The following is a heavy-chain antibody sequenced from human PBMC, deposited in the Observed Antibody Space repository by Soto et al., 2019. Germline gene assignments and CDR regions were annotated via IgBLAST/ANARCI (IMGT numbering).Heavy chain of an antibody. V-gene: IGHV3-30*18. Sequence: QVQLAESGGGVVQPGRSLTITCAASGFTLGTYGMHWVRQAPGKGLEWVAVISNDGGDKYYSDSVMGRFTISRDNSKHTLFLQMNSLRAEDTAVYFCAKEFFDRSSFDPSLDAFDIWGQGTVVTVSS. D-gene: IGHD3-22*01. CDR1: GFTLGTYG. J-gene: IGHJ3*02. CDR3: AKEFFDRSSFDPSLDAFDI. CDR2: ISNDGGDK.